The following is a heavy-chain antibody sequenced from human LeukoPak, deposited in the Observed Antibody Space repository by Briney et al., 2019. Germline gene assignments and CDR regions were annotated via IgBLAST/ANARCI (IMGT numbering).Heavy chain of an antibody. CDR1: GFIFSNYA. Sequence: GGSLRLSCAASGFIFSNYAMHWVRQAPGKGLEWVAVIWYDGINKHYADSVKGRFTISRDNSKNTLYLQMNSLRAEDTAVYYCARAMSWRQWLTLGDYWGQGTLVTVSS. CDR3: ARAMSWRQWLTLGDY. CDR2: IWYDGINK. V-gene: IGHV3-33*01. D-gene: IGHD6-19*01. J-gene: IGHJ4*02.